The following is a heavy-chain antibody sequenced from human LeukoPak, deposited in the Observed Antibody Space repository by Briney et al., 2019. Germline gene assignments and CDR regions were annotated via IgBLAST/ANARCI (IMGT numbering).Heavy chain of an antibody. D-gene: IGHD6-25*01. CDR2: INHSGST. CDR1: GGSISSYY. Sequence: NSSETLSLTCTVSGGSISSYYWSWIRQPPGKGLEWIGEINHSGSTNYNPSLKSRVTISVDTSKNQFSLKLSSVTAADTAVYYCARSPIRGYRLLGYWGQGTLVTVSS. V-gene: IGHV4-34*01. CDR3: ARSPIRGYRLLGY. J-gene: IGHJ4*02.